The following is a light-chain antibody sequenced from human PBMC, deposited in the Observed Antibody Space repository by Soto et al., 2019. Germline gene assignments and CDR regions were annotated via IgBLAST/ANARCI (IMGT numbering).Light chain of an antibody. Sequence: QSALTQPASVSGSPGQSITISCTGTSSDVGGYNYVSCYQQHPGKAPKLMIYDVSNRPSGVSNRFSGSKSGNTASLTISGLQAEDESDYYFISYTSSSTLVVFGGGTKLTVL. CDR2: DVS. CDR3: ISYTSSSTLVV. V-gene: IGLV2-14*01. J-gene: IGLJ2*01. CDR1: SSDVGGYNY.